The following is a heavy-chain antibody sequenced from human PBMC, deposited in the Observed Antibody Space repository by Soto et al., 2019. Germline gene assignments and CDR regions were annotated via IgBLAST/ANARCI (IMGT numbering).Heavy chain of an antibody. Sequence: GESLKISCKGSEYSFTSYWIGWVRQMPGKGLEWMGIIYPGDSDTRHSPSFQGQVTISADKSISTAYLQWSSLKASDTAMYYCAGGGVRGVITRTRDYYGMDVWGQGTTVTVSS. V-gene: IGHV5-51*01. CDR2: IYPGDSDT. J-gene: IGHJ6*02. D-gene: IGHD3-10*01. CDR3: AGGGVRGVITRTRDYYGMDV. CDR1: EYSFTSYW.